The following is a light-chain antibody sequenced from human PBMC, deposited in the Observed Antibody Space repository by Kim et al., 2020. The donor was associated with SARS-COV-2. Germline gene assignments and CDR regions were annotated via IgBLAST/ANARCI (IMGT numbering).Light chain of an antibody. Sequence: DIQMTQSPSSLSASVGDRVTITCRTSQNINSHLNWYHQKPGRAPKLLIYAASTLQSGVPSRFSGSGSGTEFTLTVSSLQPDDFATYFCQEYNTNPWTFGQGTKVDIK. J-gene: IGKJ1*01. CDR1: QNINSH. V-gene: IGKV1-39*01. CDR2: AAS. CDR3: QEYNTNPWT.